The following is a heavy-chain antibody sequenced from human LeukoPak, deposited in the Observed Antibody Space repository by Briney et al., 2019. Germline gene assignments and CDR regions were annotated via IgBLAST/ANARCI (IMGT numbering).Heavy chain of an antibody. J-gene: IGHJ4*02. CDR1: GGSISSYY. V-gene: IGHV4-59*08. D-gene: IGHD3-10*01. CDR3: ARVTYGSGSSPYYFDY. Sequence: PSETLPLTCSVSGGSISSYYWSWIRQPPGKGLEWIGYIYYSGRTSYNPSLKSRVTISVDTSKNQFSLRLSSVTAADTAVYYCARVTYGSGSSPYYFDYWGQGTLVTVSS. CDR2: IYYSGRT.